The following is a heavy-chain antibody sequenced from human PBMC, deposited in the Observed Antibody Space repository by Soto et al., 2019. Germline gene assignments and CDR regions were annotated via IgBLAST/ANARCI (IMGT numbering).Heavy chain of an antibody. CDR1: GFTFSSYD. CDR3: AKAGGTIFGGVRQSYYSYYMDV. Sequence: EVQLLESGGGLVQPGGSLRLSCAASGFTFSSYDMSGFRQAEGKGLEWVSAISGSGGSTYYADSVKGRFTITRDNSENTLYRQMNIRRDADTAVYYCAKAGGTIFGGVRQSYYSYYMDVVGKGTTVTFSS. D-gene: IGHD3-3*01. CDR2: ISGSGGST. J-gene: IGHJ6*03. V-gene: IGHV3-23*01.